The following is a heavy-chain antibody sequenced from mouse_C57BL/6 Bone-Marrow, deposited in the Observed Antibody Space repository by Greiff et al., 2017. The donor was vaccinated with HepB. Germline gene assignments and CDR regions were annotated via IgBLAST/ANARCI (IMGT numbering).Heavy chain of an antibody. CDR2: INPYNGDT. CDR1: GYSFTGYF. CDR3: ARGGGYGNYGGGFDC. Sequence: EVKLEESGPELVKPGDSVKISCKASGYSFTGYFMNWVMQSHGKSLEWIGRINPYNGDTFYNQKFKGKATLTVDKSSSTAHMELRSLTSEDSAVYYCARGGGYGNYGGGFDCWGQGTTLTVSS. V-gene: IGHV1-20*01. J-gene: IGHJ2*01. D-gene: IGHD2-10*02.